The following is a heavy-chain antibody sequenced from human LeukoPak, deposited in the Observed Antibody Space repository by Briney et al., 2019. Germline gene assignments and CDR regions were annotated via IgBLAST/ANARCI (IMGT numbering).Heavy chain of an antibody. D-gene: IGHD6-19*01. CDR1: GGSISDYY. V-gene: IGHV4-59*12. Sequence: PSETLSLTCTVSGGSISDYYWSWIRQPPGKGLEWIGYIYYTGSTSYNPSLESRVTISLDKSKNQFSLKLSSVTAADTAVYYCAREASSGWHIDYWGQGTLVTVSS. CDR2: IYYTGST. CDR3: AREASSGWHIDY. J-gene: IGHJ4*02.